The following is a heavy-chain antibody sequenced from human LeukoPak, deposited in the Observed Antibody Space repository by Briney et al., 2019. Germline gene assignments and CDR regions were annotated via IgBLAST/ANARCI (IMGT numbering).Heavy chain of an antibody. Sequence: PSETLSLTCAVYGGSFSGYYWSWIRQPPGKGLEWIGEINHSGSTNYNPSLKSRVTISVDTSKNQFSLKLSSVTAADTAVYYCARQDYHYYMDVWGKGTTVIISS. J-gene: IGHJ6*03. CDR1: GGSFSGYY. V-gene: IGHV4-34*01. CDR2: INHSGST. CDR3: ARQDYHYYMDV.